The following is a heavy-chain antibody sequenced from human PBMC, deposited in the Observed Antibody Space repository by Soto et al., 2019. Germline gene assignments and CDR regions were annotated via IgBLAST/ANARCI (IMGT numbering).Heavy chain of an antibody. D-gene: IGHD3-16*02. CDR1: GFTFSSYA. CDR3: AKDMITFGGVIGDDAFDI. V-gene: IGHV3-23*01. Sequence: GGSLRLSCAASGFTFSSYAMSWVRQAPGKGLEWVSTISAGGDSTYYADSVKGRFTISRDNSKNTLYLQMNGLRAQDTALYYCAKDMITFGGVIGDDAFDIWGQGTMVTVSS. CDR2: ISAGGDST. J-gene: IGHJ3*02.